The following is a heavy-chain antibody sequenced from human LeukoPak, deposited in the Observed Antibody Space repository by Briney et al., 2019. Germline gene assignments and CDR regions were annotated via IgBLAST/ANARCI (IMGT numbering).Heavy chain of an antibody. Sequence: PGGSLRLSCAASGFTVSSNYMNWVRQAPGKGLEWVSIIYSGGSTLYTDSVKGRFTISRDNSKNTLYLQMNSLRAEDTAVYYCARTIGDYGLTYFDYWGQGTLVTVSS. J-gene: IGHJ4*02. D-gene: IGHD3-10*01. V-gene: IGHV3-53*01. CDR1: GFTVSSNY. CDR3: ARTIGDYGLTYFDY. CDR2: IYSGGST.